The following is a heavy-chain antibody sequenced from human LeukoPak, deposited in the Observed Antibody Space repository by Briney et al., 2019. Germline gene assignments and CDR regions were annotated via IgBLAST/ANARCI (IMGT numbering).Heavy chain of an antibody. V-gene: IGHV1-2*02. CDR3: ARGLLGAASDGRQGVPY. CDR1: GYTFTGYY. J-gene: IGHJ4*02. Sequence: ASVKDSCKASGYTFTGYYMHWVRQAPGQGPEWMGWINPHNGGTNYAHIFRGRVTMTRDTSISTAYMELSTLTSDDTAVYFCARGLLGAASDGRQGVPYWGQGTLVTVSS. D-gene: IGHD2-15*01. CDR2: INPHNGGT.